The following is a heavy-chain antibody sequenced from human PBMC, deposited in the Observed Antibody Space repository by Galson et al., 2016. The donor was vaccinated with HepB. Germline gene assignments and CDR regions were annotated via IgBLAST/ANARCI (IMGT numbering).Heavy chain of an antibody. J-gene: IGHJ3*02. V-gene: IGHV3-7*03. CDR2: IKQDGSEK. D-gene: IGHD3-22*01. CDR3: ARALVSFYDSSGYYYVMPHDGFDI. Sequence: SLRLSCAASGFTFSSYWMTWVRQAPGKGLEWVANIKQDGSEKYYVDSVKGRFTISRDNAKNSLYLQMNSLRAEDTAVYYCARALVSFYDSSGYYYVMPHDGFDIWGQGTVVTVSS. CDR1: GFTFSSYW.